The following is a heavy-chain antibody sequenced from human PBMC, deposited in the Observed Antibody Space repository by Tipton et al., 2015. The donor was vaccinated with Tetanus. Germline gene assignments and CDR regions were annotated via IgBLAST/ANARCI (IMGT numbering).Heavy chain of an antibody. CDR3: ARLHLRTFASSSGS. V-gene: IGHV5-51*01. J-gene: IGHJ5*01. CDR2: VYPDDSDT. Sequence: VQLVQSGAEVKKPGESLKISCSGSGYSFNIYWLAWVRQMPGKGLEGMGIVYPDDSDTRYSPSFQGPVTISADKSTTTAYLQWSSLKASDPAMYFCARLHLRTFASSSGSWGQGTPVTVSS. CDR1: GYSFNIYW. D-gene: IGHD6-6*01.